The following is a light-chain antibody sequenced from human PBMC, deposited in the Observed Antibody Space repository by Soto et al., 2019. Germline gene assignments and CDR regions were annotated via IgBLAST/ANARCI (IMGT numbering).Light chain of an antibody. CDR2: GVT. CDR1: RSDIGSYNS. Sequence: QSVLTQPASVSGSPGQSITISCTGTRSDIGSYNSIAWYQQHPGKAPRVMIFGVTKRPSGISNRFSGSKSGFTASLTISGLQAEDEADYYCAAWDDRLSDLLFGGGTKLTVL. V-gene: IGLV2-23*02. J-gene: IGLJ2*01. CDR3: AAWDDRLSDLL.